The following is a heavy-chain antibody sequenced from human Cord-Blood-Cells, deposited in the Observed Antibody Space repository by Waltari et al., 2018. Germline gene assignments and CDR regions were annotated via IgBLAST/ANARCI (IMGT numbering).Heavy chain of an antibody. J-gene: IGHJ4*02. CDR1: GFTFSSYA. D-gene: IGHD6-6*01. V-gene: IGHV3-30*04. CDR3: ARGGYIAASPDY. CDR2: ISYDGRNK. Sequence: QVQLVESGGGVVQPGRSLRLSCAASGFTFSSYAMHWVRQAPGKGLEWVAVISYDGRNKYYADSVKGRFTISRDNSKNTLYLQMNSLRAEDTAVYYCARGGYIAASPDYWGQGTLVTVSS.